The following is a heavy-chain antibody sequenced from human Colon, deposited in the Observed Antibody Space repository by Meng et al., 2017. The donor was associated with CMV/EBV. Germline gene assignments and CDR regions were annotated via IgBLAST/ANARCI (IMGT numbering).Heavy chain of an antibody. D-gene: IGHD2-8*01. J-gene: IGHJ4*02. CDR3: ARLQLMVYGLTLDY. Sequence: SETLSLTCTVSGGSFSGYYWSWIRQTPERGLEWLGETTHTGINDYNPSLKGRITISVDPSKKQTSLTLTAVTAADAAVYYCARLQLMVYGLTLDYWGQETLVTVSS. CDR1: GGSFSGYY. CDR2: TTHTGIN. V-gene: IGHV4-34*01.